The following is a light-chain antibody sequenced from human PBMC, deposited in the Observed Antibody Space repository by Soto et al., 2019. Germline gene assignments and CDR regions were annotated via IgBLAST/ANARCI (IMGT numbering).Light chain of an antibody. Sequence: EIVLTQSPGTLSLSPGERATLSCRASRSVSSSYLAWYQQKPGQPPRLLIYGASSRATGIPDRFSGSGSGTDFTLTISRLEPEDFAVFYCQHYDSLPITFGQGTRLETK. CDR2: GAS. CDR1: RSVSSSY. J-gene: IGKJ5*01. CDR3: QHYDSLPIT. V-gene: IGKV3-20*01.